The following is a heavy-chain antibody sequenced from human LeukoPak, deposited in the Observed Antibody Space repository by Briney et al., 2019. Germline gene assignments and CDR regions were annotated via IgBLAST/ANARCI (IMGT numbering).Heavy chain of an antibody. CDR2: INAGNGNT. CDR3: ASSGPTALGAFDI. D-gene: IGHD6-19*01. Sequence: ASVKVSCKASGYTFTSYAMHWVRQAPGQRLEWMGWINAGNGNTKYSQEFQGRVTITRDTSASTAYMELSSLRSEDMAVYYCASSGPTALGAFDIWGQGTMVTVSS. J-gene: IGHJ3*02. V-gene: IGHV1-3*03. CDR1: GYTFTSYA.